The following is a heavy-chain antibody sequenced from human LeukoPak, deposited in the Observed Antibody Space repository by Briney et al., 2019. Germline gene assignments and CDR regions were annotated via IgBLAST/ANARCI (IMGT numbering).Heavy chain of an antibody. J-gene: IGHJ4*02. CDR3: ARDLYYDSSGYYGS. CDR2: ITSGSTI. V-gene: IGHV3-11*04. Sequence: GGSLRLSCAASGFTFSDYYMSWIRQAPGKGLGWVSYITSGSTIYYADSVKGRFTISRDNAKNSLYLQMNSLRAEDTAVYYCARDLYYDSSGYYGSWGQGTLVTVSS. CDR1: GFTFSDYY. D-gene: IGHD3-22*01.